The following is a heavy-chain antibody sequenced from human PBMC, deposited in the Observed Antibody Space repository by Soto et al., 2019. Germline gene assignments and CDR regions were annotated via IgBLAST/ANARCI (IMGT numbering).Heavy chain of an antibody. CDR3: ARDDSSGYYYI. J-gene: IGHJ4*02. Sequence: QVQLQESGPGLVKPSETLSLTCTVSGGSVSSGSYYWSWIRQPPGKGLEWIGYIYYSGSTNYNPSLKSRVTISVATSKNHFSLKLSSVTAADTAVYYCARDDSSGYYYIWGQGTLVTVSS. D-gene: IGHD3-22*01. CDR2: IYYSGST. V-gene: IGHV4-61*03. CDR1: GGSVSSGSYY.